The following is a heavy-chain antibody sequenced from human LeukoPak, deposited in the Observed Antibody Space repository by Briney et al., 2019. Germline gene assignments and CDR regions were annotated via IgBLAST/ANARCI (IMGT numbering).Heavy chain of an antibody. CDR1: GFTFSSYA. CDR2: ISGSGGST. CDR3: AKSLRFEDYTNLPFDY. D-gene: IGHD3-10*01. Sequence: GGSLRLSCAASGFTFSSYAMSWVRQAPGKGLEWVSAISGSGGSTYYADSVQGRFTISRDNSQNTLYLQMNSLRAEDTAVYYCAKSLRFEDYTNLPFDYWGQGTLVTVSS. J-gene: IGHJ4*02. V-gene: IGHV3-23*01.